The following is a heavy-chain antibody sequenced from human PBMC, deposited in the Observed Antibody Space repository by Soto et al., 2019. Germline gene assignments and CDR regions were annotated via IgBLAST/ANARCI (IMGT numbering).Heavy chain of an antibody. CDR3: ASDISDWLRGWFDS. CDR2: VYYSGST. J-gene: IGHJ5*01. CDR1: GGSITNYY. V-gene: IGHV4-59*12. Sequence: PSETLSLTCTICGGSITNYYRSWIRQPPGKGLEWMGYVYYSGSTNYNHSLKSRVTISIDRSRSHFSLRVTSVTAADTPIYYCASDISDWLRGWFDSWGQGSLVTVSS. D-gene: IGHD3-3*02.